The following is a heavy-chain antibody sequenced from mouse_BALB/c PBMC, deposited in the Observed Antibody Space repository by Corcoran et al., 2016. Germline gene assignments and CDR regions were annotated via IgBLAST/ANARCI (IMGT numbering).Heavy chain of an antibody. J-gene: IGHJ3*01. Sequence: EVQLQQSGAELVKPGASVKLSCTASGFNIKDTYMHWVKQRPEQGLEWIGRIDPANGNTKYDPKFQGKATITADTSSNTAYLQLSSLTSEDTAVYYCARPTMPQAWLAYWGQGTLVTVSA. V-gene: IGHV14-3*02. D-gene: IGHD2-10*01. CDR1: GFNIKDTY. CDR2: IDPANGNT. CDR3: ARPTMPQAWLAY.